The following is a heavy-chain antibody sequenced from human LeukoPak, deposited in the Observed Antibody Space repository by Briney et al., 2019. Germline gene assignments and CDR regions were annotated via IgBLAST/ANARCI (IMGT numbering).Heavy chain of an antibody. CDR2: ISIAATRI. J-gene: IGHJ3*02. V-gene: IGHV3-21*01. Sequence: GGSLRLSCAASGFTVSSNYMSWVRQAPGKGLEWVSTISIAATRILYADPVKGRFTISRDDAKNSLYLQMNSPRVEDTAVYFCARGLQYNDAFDIWGQGTMVTVSS. CDR3: ARGLQYNDAFDI. D-gene: IGHD1-1*01. CDR1: GFTVSSNY.